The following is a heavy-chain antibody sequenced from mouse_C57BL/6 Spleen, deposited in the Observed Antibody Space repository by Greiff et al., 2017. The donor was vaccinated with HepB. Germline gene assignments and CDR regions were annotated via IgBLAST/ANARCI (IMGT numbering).Heavy chain of an antibody. J-gene: IGHJ4*01. Sequence: EVQRVESGGGLVKPGGSLKLSCAASGFTFSDYGMHWVRQAPEKGLEWVAYISSGSSTIYYADTVKGRFTISRDNAKNTLFLQMTSLRSEDTAMYYCARGDYDYSYAMDYWGQGTSVTVSS. CDR3: ARGDYDYSYAMDY. V-gene: IGHV5-17*01. CDR1: GFTFSDYG. CDR2: ISSGSSTI. D-gene: IGHD2-4*01.